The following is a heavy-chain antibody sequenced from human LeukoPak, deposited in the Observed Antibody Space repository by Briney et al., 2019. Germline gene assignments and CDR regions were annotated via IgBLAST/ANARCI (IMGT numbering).Heavy chain of an antibody. CDR1: GFTFSSYS. CDR2: ISSSSSTI. J-gene: IGHJ3*02. V-gene: IGHV3-48*01. CDR3: ARDRAGSGYHDAFDI. Sequence: GGSLRLSCAVSGFTFSSYSMNWVRQAPGKGLEWVSYISSSSSTIYYADSVKGRFTISRDNAKNSLYLQMNSLRAEDTAVYYCARDRAGSGYHDAFDIWGQGTMVTVSS. D-gene: IGHD3-22*01.